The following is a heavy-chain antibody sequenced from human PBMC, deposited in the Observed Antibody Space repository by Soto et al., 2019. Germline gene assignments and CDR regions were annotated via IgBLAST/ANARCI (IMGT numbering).Heavy chain of an antibody. CDR3: ARMDSSGLAIDY. Sequence: PGESLKISCKGSGYSFTNYWIGWVRQMPGKGLEYMGIIYPGDSDTRYSPSFQGQVTISADKSISTAYLQWSGLRASGTAMYYCARMDSSGLAIDYWAQGTLVTVSS. V-gene: IGHV5-51*01. J-gene: IGHJ4*02. CDR1: GYSFTNYW. D-gene: IGHD3-22*01. CDR2: IYPGDSDT.